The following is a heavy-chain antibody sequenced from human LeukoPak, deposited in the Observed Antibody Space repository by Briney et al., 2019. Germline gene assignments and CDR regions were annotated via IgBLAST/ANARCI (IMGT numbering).Heavy chain of an antibody. CDR2: INSDESTI. V-gene: IGHV3-74*01. Sequence: GGSLRLSCAASGFTFDDYAMHWVRQAPGKGLVWVSRINSDESTINYADSVKGRFTISRDNAKNTLYLEMNSLRAEDTAVYYCARAGYYRFDYWGQGALVTVSS. J-gene: IGHJ4*02. CDR3: ARAGYYRFDY. D-gene: IGHD1-14*01. CDR1: GFTFDDYA.